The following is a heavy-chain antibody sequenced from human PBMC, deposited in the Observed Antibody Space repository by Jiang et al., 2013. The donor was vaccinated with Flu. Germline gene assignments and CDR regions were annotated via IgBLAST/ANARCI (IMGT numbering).Heavy chain of an antibody. Sequence: PGLVKPSEPLSLTCAVSGYFIISGYYWGWIRQPPGKGLEWIGSIYHSGSTYYNPSLKSRVTISVDTSKNQFSLKLSSVTAADTAVYYCANGKNLDDFDIWGQGTMVTVSS. CDR3: ANGKNLDDFDI. J-gene: IGHJ3*02. CDR1: GYFIISGYY. CDR2: IYHSGST. V-gene: IGHV4-38-2*01. D-gene: IGHD2/OR15-2a*01.